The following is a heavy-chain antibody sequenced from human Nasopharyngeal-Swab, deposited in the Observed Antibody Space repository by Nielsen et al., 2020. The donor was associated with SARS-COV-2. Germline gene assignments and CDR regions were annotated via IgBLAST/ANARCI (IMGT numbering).Heavy chain of an antibody. CDR2: IFWDDDK. V-gene: IGHV2-5*02. Sequence: GSPLVNLPHLFTHNCTFSVLSLRPCGVRVREIRQPPEKALEWLALIFWDDDKRYSPPLKSRLTITKDTSKNQVVLTMTNMDPMDTDTYYCAHSLTAMFTYWVQATLITVTS. CDR3: AHSLTAMFTY. J-gene: IGHJ4*02. D-gene: IGHD5-18*01. CDR1: VLSLRPCGVR.